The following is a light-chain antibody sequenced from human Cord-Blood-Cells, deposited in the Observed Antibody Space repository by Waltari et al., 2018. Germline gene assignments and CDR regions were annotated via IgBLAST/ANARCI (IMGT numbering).Light chain of an antibody. CDR3: CSYAGSSTWV. J-gene: IGLJ3*02. CDR2: EGS. CDR1: SSAVGSYNL. Sequence: QSALTQPASVSGSPGQSITISCTGTSSAVGSYNLFSWYQQHPGKAPNLMIYEGSKRPSGVSNRFSGSKSGNTASLTISGLQAEDEADYYCCSYAGSSTWVFGGGTKLTVL. V-gene: IGLV2-23*01.